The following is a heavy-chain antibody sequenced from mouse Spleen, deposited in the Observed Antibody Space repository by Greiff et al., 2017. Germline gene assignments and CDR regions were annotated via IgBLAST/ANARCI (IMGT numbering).Heavy chain of an antibody. Sequence: VQLQQPGAELVKPGASVKLSCKASGYTFTSYWMQWVKQRPGQGLEWIGEIDPSDSYTNYNQKFKGKATLTVDTSSSTAYMQLSSLTSEDSAVYYCAREGFEGFAYWGQGTLVTVSA. CDR2: IDPSDSYT. CDR1: GYTFTSYW. V-gene: IGHV1-50*01. CDR3: AREGFEGFAY. J-gene: IGHJ3*01.